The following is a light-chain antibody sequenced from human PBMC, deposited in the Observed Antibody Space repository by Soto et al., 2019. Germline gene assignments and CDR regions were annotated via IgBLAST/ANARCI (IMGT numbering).Light chain of an antibody. CDR3: SSYTSSSTPV. Sequence: QSALTQPASVSGSPGQSITISCTGTSSDVGGYNYVSWYQQYPGKAPKLMIYDVINRPSGVSNRFSGSKSGNTASLTISGLQAEDEADYYCSSYTSSSTPVFGTGTKLTVL. V-gene: IGLV2-14*03. J-gene: IGLJ1*01. CDR2: DVI. CDR1: SSDVGGYNY.